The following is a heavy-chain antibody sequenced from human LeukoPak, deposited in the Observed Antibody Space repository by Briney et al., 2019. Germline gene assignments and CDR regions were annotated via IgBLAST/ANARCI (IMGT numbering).Heavy chain of an antibody. J-gene: IGHJ4*02. V-gene: IGHV4-39*01. D-gene: IGHD3-3*01. CDR1: GGSISSSSYY. Sequence: SETLSLTCTVSGGSISSSSYYWGWIRQPPGKGLELIGSIYYSGSTYYNPSLKSRVTISVDTSKNQFSLKLSSVTAADTAVYYCASRLHYDFWSGYYTGRWGQGTLVTVSS. CDR2: IYYSGST. CDR3: ASRLHYDFWSGYYTGR.